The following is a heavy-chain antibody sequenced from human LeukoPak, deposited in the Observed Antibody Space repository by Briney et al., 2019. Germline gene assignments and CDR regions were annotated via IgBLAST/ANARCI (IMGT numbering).Heavy chain of an antibody. CDR3: AREGQGAWYWFDL. J-gene: IGHJ5*02. Sequence: GGSLRLSCEGSGFSSSAHTMNWVRQAPGKGLEWVSSIDSTSTYIYYADSMKGRFSISRDNAKNSLYLQMSNLRAEDTAVYYCAREGQGAWYWFDLWGQGTLVTVSS. CDR2: IDSTSTYI. V-gene: IGHV3-21*01. CDR1: GFSSSAHT. D-gene: IGHD6-19*01.